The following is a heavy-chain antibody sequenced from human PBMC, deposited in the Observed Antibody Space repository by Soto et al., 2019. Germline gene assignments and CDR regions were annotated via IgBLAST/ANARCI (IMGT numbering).Heavy chain of an antibody. V-gene: IGHV3-21*01. D-gene: IGHD6-13*01. Sequence: EVQLVESGGGLVKPGGSLRLSCAASGFTFSSYSMNWVRQAPGKGLEWVSSISSSSSYIYYADSVKGRFTISRENAKNSLYLQMNSLRAEDTAVYYCASRYSSSWPHDYWGQGTLVTVSS. J-gene: IGHJ4*02. CDR3: ASRYSSSWPHDY. CDR2: ISSSSSYI. CDR1: GFTFSSYS.